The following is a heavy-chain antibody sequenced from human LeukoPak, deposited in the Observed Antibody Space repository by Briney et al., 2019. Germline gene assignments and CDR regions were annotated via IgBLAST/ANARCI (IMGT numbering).Heavy chain of an antibody. V-gene: IGHV3-49*03. CDR2: IRSKAYGGTT. Sequence: GRSLRLSCTASGFTFGDYAMSWFRQAPGKGLEWVGFIRSKAYGGTTEYAASVKGRFTISRDDSKSIAYLQMNSLKTEDTAVYYCTRENYDSSGYYSDYWGQGTLVTVSS. D-gene: IGHD3-22*01. CDR1: GFTFGDYA. CDR3: TRENYDSSGYYSDY. J-gene: IGHJ4*02.